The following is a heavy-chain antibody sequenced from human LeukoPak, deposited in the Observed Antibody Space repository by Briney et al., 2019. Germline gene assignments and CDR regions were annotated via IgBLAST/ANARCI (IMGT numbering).Heavy chain of an antibody. J-gene: IGHJ4*02. Sequence: GGSLRLSCAASGFTFSSYAMHWVRQAPGKGLEWVAVISYDGSNKYYADSVKGRFTISRDNSKNTLYLQMNSLRAEDTAVYYCAREGLYYNSSGYPIDYWGQGTLVTVSS. CDR3: AREGLYYNSSGYPIDY. CDR1: GFTFSSYA. D-gene: IGHD3-22*01. V-gene: IGHV3-30-3*01. CDR2: ISYDGSNK.